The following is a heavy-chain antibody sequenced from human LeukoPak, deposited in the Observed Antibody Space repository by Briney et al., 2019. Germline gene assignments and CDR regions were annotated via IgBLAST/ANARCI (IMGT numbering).Heavy chain of an antibody. CDR2: ISYDGSNK. CDR3: AEGDTLDY. D-gene: IGHD3-16*01. Sequence: GGSLRLSCAASGFTFSNYAMHWVRQAPGKGLEWVAVISYDGSNKYYADSVKGRFTISRDNSKNTLYLQMNSLRAEDTAVYYCAEGDTLDYWGQGTLVTVSS. J-gene: IGHJ4*02. V-gene: IGHV3-30-3*01. CDR1: GFTFSNYA.